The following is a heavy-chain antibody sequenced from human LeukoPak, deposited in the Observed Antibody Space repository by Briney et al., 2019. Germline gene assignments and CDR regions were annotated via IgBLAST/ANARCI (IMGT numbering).Heavy chain of an antibody. J-gene: IGHJ4*02. V-gene: IGHV3-48*03. CDR3: ARGDYGDYFDY. CDR1: GFPFSGYE. Sequence: GGSLRLSCAASGFPFSGYEMNWVRQTPGKGLEWVSYISSSGTTIYYADSVKGRFAISRDNAKNSLYLQMNSLRAEDTALYYCARGDYGDYFDYWGQGTLVTVSS. CDR2: ISSSGTTI. D-gene: IGHD4-17*01.